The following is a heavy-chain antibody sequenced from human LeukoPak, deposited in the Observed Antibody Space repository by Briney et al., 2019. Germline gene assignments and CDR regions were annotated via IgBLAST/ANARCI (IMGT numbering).Heavy chain of an antibody. V-gene: IGHV1-2*02. CDR2: INPNSGGT. CDR3: TVAPGDY. Sequence: ASVKVSCKASGYTFTSYYMHWVRQAPGQGLEWMGWINPNSGGTNYAQKFQGRVTMTRDTSINTVYMELSRLTSDDTALFYCTVAPGDYWGQGTLVTVSS. D-gene: IGHD2-21*01. CDR1: GYTFTSYY. J-gene: IGHJ4*02.